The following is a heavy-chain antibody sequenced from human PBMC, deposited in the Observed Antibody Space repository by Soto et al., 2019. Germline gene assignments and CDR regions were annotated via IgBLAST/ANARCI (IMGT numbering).Heavy chain of an antibody. V-gene: IGHV4-39*01. D-gene: IGHD6-19*01. J-gene: IGHJ4*02. CDR2: IYYSGST. Sequence: QLQLQESGPGLVKPSETLSLTCTVSGGSISSSSYYWGWIRQPPGKGLEWIGSIYYSGSTYYNPSLKSRVTISVDTSKNQFSLKLSSVTAADTAVYYCARHPYGYSSGWLDYWGQGTLVTVSS. CDR3: ARHPYGYSSGWLDY. CDR1: GGSISSSSYY.